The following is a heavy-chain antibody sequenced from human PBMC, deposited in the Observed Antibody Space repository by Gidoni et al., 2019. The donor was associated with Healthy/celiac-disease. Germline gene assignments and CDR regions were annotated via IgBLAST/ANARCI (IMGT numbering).Heavy chain of an antibody. Sequence: EVQLVESGGGLVRPGGSLGLACAASGFTFSSYSMNWVRQAPGKGLEWVSSISSSSRYIYYADSVKGRCTISRDNAKNSLYLQMNSLRAEDTAVYYCAREGERRVMIVDYWGQGTLVTVSS. CDR2: ISSSSRYI. V-gene: IGHV3-21*01. D-gene: IGHD3-22*01. J-gene: IGHJ4*02. CDR3: AREGERRVMIVDY. CDR1: GFTFSSYS.